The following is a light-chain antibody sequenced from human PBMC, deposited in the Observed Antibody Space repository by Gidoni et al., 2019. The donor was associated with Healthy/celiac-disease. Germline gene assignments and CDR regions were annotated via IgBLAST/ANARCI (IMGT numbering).Light chain of an antibody. J-gene: IGLJ3*02. CDR1: SSNIGSNY. V-gene: IGLV1-47*01. CDR3: AAWDDSLSGPWV. CDR2: RNN. Sequence: QSVLTQPPSASGTPGQRVTISCSGSSSNIGSNYVYWYQQLPGTAPKLLLYRNNQRPSGVPDRFSGSKSGTSASLAISGRRSEDEADYYCAAWDDSLSGPWVFGGGTKLTVL.